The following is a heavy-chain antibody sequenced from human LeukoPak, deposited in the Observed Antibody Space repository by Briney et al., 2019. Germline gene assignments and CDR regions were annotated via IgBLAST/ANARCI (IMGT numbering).Heavy chain of an antibody. J-gene: IGHJ6*02. V-gene: IGHV4-31*03. CDR2: IYYSGST. CDR3: ARGKVGLRFLEWLNYYYYGMDV. Sequence: PSETLPLTCTVSGGSISSGGYYWSWIRQHPGKGLEWIGYIYYSGSTYYNPSLKSRVTISVDTSKNQFSLKLSSVTAADTAVYYCARGKVGLRFLEWLNYYYYGMDVWGQGTTVTVSS. CDR1: GGSISSGGYY. D-gene: IGHD3-3*01.